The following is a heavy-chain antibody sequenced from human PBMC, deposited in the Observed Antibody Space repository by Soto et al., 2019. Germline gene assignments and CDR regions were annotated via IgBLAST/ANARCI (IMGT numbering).Heavy chain of an antibody. J-gene: IGHJ4*02. CDR1: GGTFSSYT. CDR2: IIPILGIS. CDR3: ARGGDDYDRSGYDYYYFDY. Sequence: QVQLVQSGAEVKKPGSSVKVSCKASGGTFSSYTISWVRQAPGPGLEWMGRIIPILGISNYAQQFQGRVTITADKSTSTAYVGVSSLRSEDTAVYYCARGGDDYDRSGYDYYYFDYWGQGTLVTVSS. V-gene: IGHV1-69*02. D-gene: IGHD3-22*01.